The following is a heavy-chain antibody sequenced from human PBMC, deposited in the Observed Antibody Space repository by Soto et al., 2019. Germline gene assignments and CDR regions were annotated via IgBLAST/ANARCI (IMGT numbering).Heavy chain of an antibody. CDR3: ARVGTDGGY. CDR1: GYTFTSYY. D-gene: IGHD3-10*01. Sequence: QVQLVQSGAEVKKPGASVKVSCKASGYTFTSYYMHWVRQAPGQGLEWMGIINPSGGSTSYAQKIQGRATMTRHTATSTVYMELSSLRSEDTAVYYCARVGTDGGYWGQGTLGTVSS. J-gene: IGHJ4*02. V-gene: IGHV1-46*01. CDR2: INPSGGST.